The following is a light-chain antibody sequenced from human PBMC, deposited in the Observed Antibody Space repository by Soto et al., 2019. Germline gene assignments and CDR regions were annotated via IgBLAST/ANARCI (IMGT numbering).Light chain of an antibody. Sequence: LTQPASVSGSPGQSITISCTGTSSDVGGYNFVSWYQQHPGKAPKLMIYDVNNRPSGVSNRFSGSKSGNTASLTISGLQAEDEADYYCSSYTSSSTYVFGTGTKVTVL. J-gene: IGLJ1*01. CDR2: DVN. CDR1: SSDVGGYNF. V-gene: IGLV2-14*03. CDR3: SSYTSSSTYV.